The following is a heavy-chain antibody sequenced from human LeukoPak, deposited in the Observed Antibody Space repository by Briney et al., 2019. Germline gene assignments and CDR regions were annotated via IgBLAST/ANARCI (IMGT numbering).Heavy chain of an antibody. D-gene: IGHD2-21*01. Sequence: GGSLRLSCAASGFTFSNHAMSWVRQAPGRGLEWVSAISGSSGLTYYADSVKGRFTISRDNSKNTLYLQMDSLRGEDTAVYYCAKDFRIGYSAHFDYWGQGALVTVSS. CDR1: GFTFSNHA. CDR2: ISGSSGLT. CDR3: AKDFRIGYSAHFDY. J-gene: IGHJ4*02. V-gene: IGHV3-23*01.